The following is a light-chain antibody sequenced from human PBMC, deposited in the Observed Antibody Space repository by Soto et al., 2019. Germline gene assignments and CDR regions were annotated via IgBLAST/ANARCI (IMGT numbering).Light chain of an antibody. CDR3: QQYGSSLTWT. CDR1: QSVSSSY. J-gene: IGKJ1*01. Sequence: EIVLTQSPGTLSLSPGERATLSCRASQSVSSSYLAWYQQKPGQAPRLLIYGASSRATGIPDRFSGSGSGTDFTLTISRLEPEAVAVYYCQQYGSSLTWTFGQGTNVEIK. V-gene: IGKV3-20*01. CDR2: GAS.